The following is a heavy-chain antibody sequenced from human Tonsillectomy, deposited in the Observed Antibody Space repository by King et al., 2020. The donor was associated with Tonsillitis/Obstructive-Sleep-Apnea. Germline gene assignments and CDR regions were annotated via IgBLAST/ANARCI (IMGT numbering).Heavy chain of an antibody. CDR3: ARNGDYRFDY. D-gene: IGHD4-17*01. CDR2: INHRGIT. J-gene: IGHJ4*02. CDR1: GGSFSDYY. V-gene: IGHV4-34*01. Sequence: VQLQQWGAGLLKPSETLSLTCAVYGGSFSDYYWSWIRKPPGKGLDWSGEINHRGITNYNPSLKSRVTISVDTSKNQFSLKLSSVTAADTAVYYCARNGDYRFDYWGQGTLVTVSS.